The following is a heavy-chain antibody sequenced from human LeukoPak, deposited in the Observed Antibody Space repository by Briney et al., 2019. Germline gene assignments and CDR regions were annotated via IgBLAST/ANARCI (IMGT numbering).Heavy chain of an antibody. D-gene: IGHD1-26*01. CDR1: GVSVSSDIYY. Sequence: SETLSLTCTVSGVSVSSDIYYWSWIRHPPGKGLEWIGYMHHSGGTYYSPSFKSRLTISVDTSKNQFSLNLSSVTAADTAVYYCARIRVGATFDFWGQGTLVTVSS. J-gene: IGHJ4*02. V-gene: IGHV4-61*01. CDR2: MHHSGGT. CDR3: ARIRVGATFDF.